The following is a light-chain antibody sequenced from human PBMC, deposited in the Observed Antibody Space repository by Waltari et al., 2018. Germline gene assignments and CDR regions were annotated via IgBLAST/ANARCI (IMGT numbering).Light chain of an antibody. V-gene: IGLV2-23*02. CDR3: SSYAGGNNLL. J-gene: IGLJ2*01. Sequence: QSALTQPASVSGSPGQSITISCSGTNSDVGGYEYVSWYQHHPGKAPKHILYDVTKGPSGVSNRFSGSKSGNTASLTISGLQPEDEADYYCSSYAGGNNLLFGGGTKVTVL. CDR2: DVT. CDR1: NSDVGGYEY.